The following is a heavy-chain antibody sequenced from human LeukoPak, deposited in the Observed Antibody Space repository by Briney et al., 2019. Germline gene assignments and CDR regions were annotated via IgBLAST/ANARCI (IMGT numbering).Heavy chain of an antibody. D-gene: IGHD6-13*01. CDR3: AKQIAAATSSFDP. CDR2: ISGSGGST. Sequence: PGVSLRLSCAASGFTVSTYGMSWVRQAPGKGLEWVSAISGSGGSTYYADSVKGRFTISRDNSKNTLYLQMNSLRAEDTAVYYCAKQIAAATSSFDPWGQGTLVTVSS. CDR1: GFTVSTYG. J-gene: IGHJ5*02. V-gene: IGHV3-23*01.